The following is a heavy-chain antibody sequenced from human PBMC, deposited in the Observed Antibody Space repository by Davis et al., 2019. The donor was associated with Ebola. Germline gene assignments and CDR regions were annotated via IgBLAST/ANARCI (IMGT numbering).Heavy chain of an antibody. CDR2: VHHSGST. J-gene: IGHJ4*02. CDR3: ARGAGFDY. V-gene: IGHV4-39*07. CDR1: GGSISNTDFY. Sequence: SETLSLTCTVSGGSISNTDFYWGWIRQPPGKGLEWIGSVHHSGSTYYNPSLKGRVTMSIDTSKNQFSLTLTSVTAADTAVYFCARGAGFDYWGQGILVTVSS. D-gene: IGHD3-10*01.